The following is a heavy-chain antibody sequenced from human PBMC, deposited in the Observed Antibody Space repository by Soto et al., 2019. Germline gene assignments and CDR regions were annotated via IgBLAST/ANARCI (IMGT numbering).Heavy chain of an antibody. CDR1: GGTFSSYA. CDR3: AKYYYDSSGYYSDYYYGMDV. CDR2: IIPIFGTA. D-gene: IGHD3-22*01. Sequence: SVKVSCKASGGTFSSYAISWVRQAPGQGLEWMGGIIPIFGTANYAQKFQGRVTITADESTSTAYMELSSLRSEDTAVYYCAKYYYDSSGYYSDYYYGMDVWGQGTTVTAP. V-gene: IGHV1-69*13. J-gene: IGHJ6*02.